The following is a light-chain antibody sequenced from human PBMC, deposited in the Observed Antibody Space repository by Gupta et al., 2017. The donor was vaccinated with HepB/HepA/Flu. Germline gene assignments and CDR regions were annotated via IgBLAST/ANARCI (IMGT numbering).Light chain of an antibody. Sequence: QSVLTQPPSASGTPGQRVSIPCSGSSSNIGSNYVYWYQQLPGTAPKLLIYRNNQRPSGVPDRFSGSKSGTSASLAISGLRSEDEADYYCAGWDDSLSGWVFGGGTKLTVL. J-gene: IGLJ3*02. CDR3: AGWDDSLSGWV. CDR1: SSNIGSNY. CDR2: RNN. V-gene: IGLV1-47*01.